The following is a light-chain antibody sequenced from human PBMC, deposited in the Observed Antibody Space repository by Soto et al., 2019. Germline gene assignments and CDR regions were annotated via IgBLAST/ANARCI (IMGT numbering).Light chain of an antibody. V-gene: IGLV2-14*01. CDR1: GRDIGAYDY. CDR3: SSYTTSYFYV. Sequence: QSALTQPASVSGSPGQSITISCTGSGRDIGAYDYVSWYQQHPGKAPKLLIYGVKNRPSGVPYRFSASKSAFTASLTISGLQAEDEAHYYCSSYTTSYFYVFGPGTKVTVL. J-gene: IGLJ1*01. CDR2: GVK.